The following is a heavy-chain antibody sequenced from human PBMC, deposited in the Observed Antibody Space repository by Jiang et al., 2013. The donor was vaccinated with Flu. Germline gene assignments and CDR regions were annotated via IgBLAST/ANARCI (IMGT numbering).Heavy chain of an antibody. Sequence: GPGLVKPSETLSLTCTVSGGSISSSSYYWGWIRQPPGKGLEWIGSIYYSGSTYYNPSLKSRVTISVDTSKNQFSLKLSSVTAADTAVYYCARLARYARSGQKGINWFDPWGQGTLVTVSS. CDR3: ARLARYARSGQKGINWFDP. CDR1: GGSISSSSYY. CDR2: IYYSGST. D-gene: IGHD3-3*01. V-gene: IGHV4-39*07. J-gene: IGHJ5*02.